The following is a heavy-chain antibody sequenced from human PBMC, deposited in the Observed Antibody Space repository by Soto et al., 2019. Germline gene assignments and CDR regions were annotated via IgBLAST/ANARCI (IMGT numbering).Heavy chain of an antibody. D-gene: IGHD6-6*01. V-gene: IGHV1-69*01. CDR2: IIPIFGTA. J-gene: IGHJ4*02. CDR1: GGTFSSYS. CDR3: AIEYSSSPPYYPIGY. Sequence: QVQLVQSGAEVKKPGSSVKVSCKASGGTFSSYSISWVRQAPGQGLEWMGGIIPIFGTANYAQKFQGRVTITADESTSTAYMELSSLRSEDTAVSYCAIEYSSSPPYYPIGYWGQGTLVTVSS.